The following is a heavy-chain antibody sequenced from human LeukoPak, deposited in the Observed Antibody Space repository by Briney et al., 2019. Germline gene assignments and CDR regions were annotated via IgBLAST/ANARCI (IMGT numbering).Heavy chain of an antibody. V-gene: IGHV4-59*01. J-gene: IGHJ4*02. CDR3: ARVVSSGGSLAFDY. D-gene: IGHD2-15*01. CDR1: GGSISCYY. Sequence: PSETLSLTCTVSGGSISCYYWSWIRQPPGKGLEWIGYIYYSGSTNYNPSLKSRVTISVDTSKNQFSLKLSSVTAADTAVYYCARVVSSGGSLAFDYWGQGTLVTVSS. CDR2: IYYSGST.